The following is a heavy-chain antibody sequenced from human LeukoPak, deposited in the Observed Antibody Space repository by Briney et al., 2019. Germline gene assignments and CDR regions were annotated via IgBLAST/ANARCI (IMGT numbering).Heavy chain of an antibody. V-gene: IGHV1-46*01. CDR3: ARDRTKAAAGTRDYYFDY. CDR2: INPSGGST. Sequence: ASVKVSCKASGYTYTSYYMHWVRQAPEQGLEWMGIINPSGGSTSYAQKFQGRVTMTRDMSTSTVYMELSSLRSEDTAVYYCARDRTKAAAGTRDYYFDYWGQGTLVTVSS. D-gene: IGHD6-13*01. J-gene: IGHJ4*02. CDR1: GYTYTSYY.